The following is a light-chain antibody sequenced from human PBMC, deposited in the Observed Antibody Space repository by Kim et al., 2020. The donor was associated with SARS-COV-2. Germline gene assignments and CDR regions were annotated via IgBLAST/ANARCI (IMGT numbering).Light chain of an antibody. V-gene: IGLV2-14*03. J-gene: IGLJ3*02. CDR2: DVS. CDR1: SSDVGGYNY. CDR3: SSYTSSSTV. Sequence: PVQSITLSCTGTSSDVGGYNYVSWYQQHPCKAPKLMIYDVSNRPSGVSNRFSGSKSGNTASLTISGLQAEDEADYYCSSYTSSSTVFGGGTQLTVL.